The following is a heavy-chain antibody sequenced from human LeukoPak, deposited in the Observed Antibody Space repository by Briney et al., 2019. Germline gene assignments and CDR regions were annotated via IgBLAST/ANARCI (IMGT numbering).Heavy chain of an antibody. J-gene: IGHJ4*02. CDR2: INHSGST. CDR3: ARRGQLVGDPFDY. V-gene: IGHV4-34*01. CDR1: GGSFSGYY. D-gene: IGHD6-13*01. Sequence: PSETLSLTCAVYGGSFSGYYWSWIRQPPGKGLEWIGEINHSGSTNYNPSLKSRVTISVDTSKNQFSLKLSSVTAADTAVYYCARRGQLVGDPFDYWGQGTLVTVSS.